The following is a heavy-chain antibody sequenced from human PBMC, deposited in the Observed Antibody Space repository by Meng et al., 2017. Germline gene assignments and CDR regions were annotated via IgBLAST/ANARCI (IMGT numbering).Heavy chain of an antibody. D-gene: IGHD1-26*01. CDR3: ATDLYRDWFDP. J-gene: IGHJ5*02. V-gene: IGHV1-69-2*01. CDR2: VDPEDGET. Sequence: MVQFGGSVKKPGATVKISCKVSGYTFTDYYMHWVQQAPGKGLEWMGLVDPEDGETIYAEKFQGRVTITADTSTDTAYMELSSLRSEDTAVYYCATDLYRDWFDPWGQGTLVTVSS. CDR1: GYTFTDYY.